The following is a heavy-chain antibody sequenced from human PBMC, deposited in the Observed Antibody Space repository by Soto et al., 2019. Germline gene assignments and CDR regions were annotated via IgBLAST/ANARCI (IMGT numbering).Heavy chain of an antibody. CDR2: IWYDGSKI. V-gene: IGHV3-33*01. D-gene: IGHD5-18*01. CDR1: GFTFSTYA. CDR3: ARGGYEKDSGSDYYGMDV. Sequence: QVQLVESGGGVVQPGRSLSLSCAASGFTFSTYAMHWVRQAPGKGLEWVAVIWYDGSKIYYADSVMGRFTISRDNSKNTLDLQMNSLRAEDTAVYYCARGGYEKDSGSDYYGMDVWGQGTTVTVSS. J-gene: IGHJ6*02.